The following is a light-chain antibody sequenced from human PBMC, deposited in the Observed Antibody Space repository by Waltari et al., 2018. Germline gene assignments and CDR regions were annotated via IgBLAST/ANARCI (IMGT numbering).Light chain of an antibody. CDR2: ENS. Sequence: QCVLTQPPSVSAAPGQRVTISCSGGSSNIGNNYVSLYRQFPGTAPKLLIYENSARPSGIPGRCSGSKSGTSATLDITGLQAGDEADYYCGTWDSSLSGAVFGGGTHLTVL. V-gene: IGLV1-51*02. CDR3: GTWDSSLSGAV. CDR1: SSNIGNNY. J-gene: IGLJ7*01.